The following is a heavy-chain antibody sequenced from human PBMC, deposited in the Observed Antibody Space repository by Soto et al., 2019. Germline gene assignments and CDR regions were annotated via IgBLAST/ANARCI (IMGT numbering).Heavy chain of an antibody. Sequence: QLQLQEWGPGLVKPSETLSLTCIVSGGSISSSSYYWGWIRQPPGKGLEWIGSIYYSGSTYYNPSPKGRVTISVDTAKNPFSLKLSPVAAGGTAVFYFAGHRARNRVRPRGQGTLVTVSS. CDR1: GGSISSSSYY. V-gene: IGHV4-39*01. J-gene: IGHJ5*02. CDR2: IYYSGST. D-gene: IGHD1-1*01. CDR3: AGHRARNRVRP.